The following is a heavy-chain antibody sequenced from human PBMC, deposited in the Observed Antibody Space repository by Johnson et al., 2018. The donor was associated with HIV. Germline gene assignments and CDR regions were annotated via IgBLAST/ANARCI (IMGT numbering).Heavy chain of an antibody. Sequence: QVQLVESGGGVVQPGRSLRLSCAASGFTFSSYAMHWVRQAPGKGLEWVAVISYDGSNNYYADSVKGRFTISRDDSKNTLYLRLNSLRPEDSAVYYCAKDVSVVTPSGSFDIWGQGTRVTVSS. V-gene: IGHV3-30*04. CDR2: ISYDGSNN. J-gene: IGHJ3*02. CDR3: AKDVSVVTPSGSFDI. D-gene: IGHD4-23*01. CDR1: GFTFSSYA.